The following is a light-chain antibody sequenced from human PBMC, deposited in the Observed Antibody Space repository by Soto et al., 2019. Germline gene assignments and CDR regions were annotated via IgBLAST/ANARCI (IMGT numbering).Light chain of an antibody. J-gene: IGLJ2*01. CDR1: SSNIGAGYD. CDR3: RSYDSSLSGSVV. CDR2: GNS. Sequence: QPVLTQPPSVSGAPGQRVTISCTGSSSNIGAGYDVHWYQQLPGTAPKLLIYGNSNRPSGVPDRFSGYKSGTSASLAITGLQAEDEADYYCRSYDSSLSGSVVFGGGTKLTVL. V-gene: IGLV1-40*01.